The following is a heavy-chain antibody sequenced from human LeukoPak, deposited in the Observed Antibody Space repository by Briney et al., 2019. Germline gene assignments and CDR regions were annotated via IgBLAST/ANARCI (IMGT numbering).Heavy chain of an antibody. Sequence: ASVKVSCKASGSTFRSYAISWVRQPPGQGLEWMGGIIPIFGTANYAQKFQGRVTITADKSTSTAYMELSSLRSEDTAVYYCAREGLPKTYYYGSGSYSDWGQGTLVTVSS. V-gene: IGHV1-69*06. D-gene: IGHD3-10*01. CDR1: GSTFRSYA. CDR3: AREGLPKTYYYGSGSYSD. CDR2: IIPIFGTA. J-gene: IGHJ4*02.